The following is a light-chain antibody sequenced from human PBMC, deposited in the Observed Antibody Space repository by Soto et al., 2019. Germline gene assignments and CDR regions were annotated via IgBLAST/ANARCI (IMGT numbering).Light chain of an antibody. V-gene: IGKV3-20*01. CDR2: GPS. CDR1: QSVTSNY. J-gene: IGKJ4*01. Sequence: EIVLTQSPGTLSLSPGERATLSCRASQSVTSNYLAWYQQTPGQAPRLLIYGPSSRATGIPDRFSGSGSGTDFTLTISRLEPEDFAVYYSQQYGSLPLTFGGGTRVEIK. CDR3: QQYGSLPLT.